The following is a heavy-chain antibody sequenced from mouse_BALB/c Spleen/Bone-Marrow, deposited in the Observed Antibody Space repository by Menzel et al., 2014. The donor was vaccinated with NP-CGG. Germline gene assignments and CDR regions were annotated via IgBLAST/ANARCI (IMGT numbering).Heavy chain of an antibody. J-gene: IGHJ4*01. V-gene: IGHV5-9-3*01. D-gene: IGHD4-1*01. Sequence: EVQGVESGGGLVKPGGSLKLSCAASGFTFSKYAMSWVRQTPEKRLEWVATISSGGSYTYYPDSVKGRFTISRDNAKNTLYLQMSSLRSKDTAMYYCARAILGTYYAMDYWGQGTSGTVSS. CDR1: GFTFSKYA. CDR2: ISSGGSYT. CDR3: ARAILGTYYAMDY.